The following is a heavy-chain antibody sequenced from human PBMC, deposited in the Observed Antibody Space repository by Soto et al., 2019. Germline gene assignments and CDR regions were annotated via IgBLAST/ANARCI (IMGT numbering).Heavy chain of an antibody. V-gene: IGHV4-4*07. CDR2: NHSSGST. D-gene: IGHD6-13*01. CDR3: ARDQGVAAEGITWFDP. Sequence: PSETLSLTCTVSGASMNSYYWSWIRQPAGKGLEWIGHNHSSGSTNYNPTIKSRVTMSVDTYKNQFSLRLMSLTDADTAVYYCARDQGVAAEGITWFDPWGQGSLVTVSS. J-gene: IGHJ5*02. CDR1: GASMNSYY.